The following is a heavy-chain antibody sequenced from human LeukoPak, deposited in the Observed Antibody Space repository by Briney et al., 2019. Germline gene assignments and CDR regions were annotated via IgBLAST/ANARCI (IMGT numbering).Heavy chain of an antibody. D-gene: IGHD3-16*02. CDR3: ARHAPYDYVWGSYRLPYYYYYMDV. V-gene: IGHV4-34*01. CDR1: GGSFSGYY. J-gene: IGHJ6*03. Sequence: SETLSLTCAVYGGSFSGYYWSWIRQPPGKGLEWIGEINHSGSTNYNPSLKSRVTISVDTSKNQFSLKLSSVTAADTAVYYCARHAPYDYVWGSYRLPYYYYYMDVWGKGTTVTISS. CDR2: INHSGST.